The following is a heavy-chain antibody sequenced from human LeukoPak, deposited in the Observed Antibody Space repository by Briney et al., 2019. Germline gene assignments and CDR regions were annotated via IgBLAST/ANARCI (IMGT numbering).Heavy chain of an antibody. J-gene: IGHJ4*02. CDR2: ISAGNGNT. CDR1: GYTFTGYA. CDR3: ARDGEMATIDFDY. D-gene: IGHD5-24*01. V-gene: IGHV1-3*01. Sequence: ASVKVSCKASGYTFTGYAMHWVRQAPGQRLEWMGWISAGNGNTKYSQKFQGRVTITRDTSASTAYMELSSLRSEDTAVYYCARDGEMATIDFDYWGQGTLVTVSS.